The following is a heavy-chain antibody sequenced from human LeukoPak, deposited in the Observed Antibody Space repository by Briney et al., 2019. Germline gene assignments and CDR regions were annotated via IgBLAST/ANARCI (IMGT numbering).Heavy chain of an antibody. CDR2: IYYSGST. Sequence: PSETLSLTCTVSGGSISSSSYYWGWIRQPPGKGLEWIGSIYYSGSTYYNPSLKSRATISLDTSKNQFSLKLSSVTAADTAVYYCARGVVAAAGRTFDFWGQGTLVTVSS. J-gene: IGHJ4*02. CDR1: GGSISSSSYY. CDR3: ARGVVAAAGRTFDF. D-gene: IGHD6-13*01. V-gene: IGHV4-39*07.